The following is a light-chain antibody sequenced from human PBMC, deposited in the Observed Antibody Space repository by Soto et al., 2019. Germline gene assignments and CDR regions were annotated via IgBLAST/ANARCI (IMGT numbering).Light chain of an antibody. Sequence: EIVLTQSPGTLSLSPGERATLSCRASQSVSSSYLAWYQQKPGQAPRLLIYGASTRATGIPDRFSGSGSGTDFTLSISRLEPEDFAVYYCQRHASSPLLTFGGGTKVDIK. CDR1: QSVSSSY. V-gene: IGKV3-20*01. CDR2: GAS. CDR3: QRHASSPLLT. J-gene: IGKJ4*01.